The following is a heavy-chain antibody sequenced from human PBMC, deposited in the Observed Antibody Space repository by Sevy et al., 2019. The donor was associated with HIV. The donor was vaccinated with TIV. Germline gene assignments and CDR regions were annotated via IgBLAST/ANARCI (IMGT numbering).Heavy chain of an antibody. D-gene: IGHD2-21*01. Sequence: GGSLIFSSAASGFSYSSYGMHWVRQAPGKGLEWVAYIQYDGSNKDYADSVKGRFTISRENSKNTLDLQMNSLRVEDTAVYYCVKEGGGEGGDHWGQGTLVTVSS. CDR2: IQYDGSNK. CDR1: GFSYSSYG. V-gene: IGHV3-30*02. J-gene: IGHJ4*02. CDR3: VKEGGGEGGDH.